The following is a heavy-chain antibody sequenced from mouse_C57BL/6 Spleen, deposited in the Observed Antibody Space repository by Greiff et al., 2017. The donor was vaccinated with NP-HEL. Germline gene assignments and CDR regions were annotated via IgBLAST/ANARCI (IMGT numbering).Heavy chain of an antibody. Sequence: QVQLQQSGAELVKPGASVKLSCKASGYTFTEYTIHWVKQRSGQGLEWIGWFYPGSGSIKYTEKFKDKATLTADKSSSTVYMKLSRLTSEDSAVYFCARHEDHYGSSYPAWCAYWGQGTLVTVSA. CDR1: GYTFTEYT. V-gene: IGHV1-62-2*01. J-gene: IGHJ3*01. CDR2: FYPGSGSI. D-gene: IGHD1-1*01. CDR3: ARHEDHYGSSYPAWCAY.